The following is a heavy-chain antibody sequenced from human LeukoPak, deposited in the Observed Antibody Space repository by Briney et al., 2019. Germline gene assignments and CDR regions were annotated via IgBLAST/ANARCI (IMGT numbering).Heavy chain of an antibody. J-gene: IGHJ3*02. D-gene: IGHD1-26*01. CDR2: IYISGTT. V-gene: IGHV4-61*02. Sequence: PSQTLSLTCTVSGGSISSGNYYWSWIRQPAGKGLEWIGRIYISGTTNYNPSLKSRVTISVDTSKNQLSLELSSVTAADTAVYYCAGVTWEVPPYAFDIWGQGTMVTVSS. CDR1: GGSISSGNYY. CDR3: AGVTWEVPPYAFDI.